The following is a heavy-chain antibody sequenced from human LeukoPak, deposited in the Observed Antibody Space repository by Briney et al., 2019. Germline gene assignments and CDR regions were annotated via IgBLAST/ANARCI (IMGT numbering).Heavy chain of an antibody. CDR3: ARGNTMVRGVIGSYYYYYMDV. CDR1: GGTFSSYA. Sequence: ASVKVSCKASGGTFSSYAISWVRQAPGQGLEWMGGIIPIFGTANYAQKFQGRVTITTDESTSTAYMELSSLRSEDTAVYYRARGNTMVRGVIGSYYYYYMDVWGKGTTVTVSS. V-gene: IGHV1-69*05. D-gene: IGHD3-10*01. CDR2: IIPIFGTA. J-gene: IGHJ6*03.